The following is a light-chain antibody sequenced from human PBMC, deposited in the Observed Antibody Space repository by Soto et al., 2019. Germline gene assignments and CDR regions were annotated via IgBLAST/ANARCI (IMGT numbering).Light chain of an antibody. J-gene: IGKJ5*01. Sequence: DIQMTQSPSSLSASGGDRVTITCQASQDSSNYLNWYQQKPGKAPKLLIYDASNLETGVPSRFSGSGSGTDFTFTISSLQPEDIATYYCQQYDNLPTVTFGQGTRLEIK. V-gene: IGKV1-33*01. CDR2: DAS. CDR1: QDSSNY. CDR3: QQYDNLPTVT.